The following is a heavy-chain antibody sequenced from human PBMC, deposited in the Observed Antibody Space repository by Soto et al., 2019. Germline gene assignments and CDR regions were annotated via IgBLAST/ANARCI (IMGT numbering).Heavy chain of an antibody. J-gene: IGHJ6*02. V-gene: IGHV3-30*18. Sequence: GQLVESGGGVVQPGRSLRLSCAASGFTYTRHAMHWVRQTPGKGLEWVAALSYDEIDKKYASSVKGRVTVSRDNVKNTRSLQMNSLRPEDTAVYDCAKDSGSQLPDNYFYYGLDVWGQGTTVTVSS. CDR3: AKDSGSQLPDNYFYYGLDV. CDR1: GFTYTRHA. D-gene: IGHD2-2*01. CDR2: LSYDEIDK.